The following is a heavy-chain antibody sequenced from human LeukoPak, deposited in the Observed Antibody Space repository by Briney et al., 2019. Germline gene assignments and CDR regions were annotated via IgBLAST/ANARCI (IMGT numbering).Heavy chain of an antibody. Sequence: GGSLRLSCAASGFTFSDYYMSWIRQAPGKGLEWVSKISSSGRTINYADSVKGRLNISRDNAKNSLYLQMNSLRAEDTAVYYCARGSPTIPHYYYYYMDVWGKGTTVTVSS. CDR3: ARGSPTIPHYYYYYMDV. CDR2: ISSSGRTI. J-gene: IGHJ6*03. D-gene: IGHD3-9*01. CDR1: GFTFSDYY. V-gene: IGHV3-11*04.